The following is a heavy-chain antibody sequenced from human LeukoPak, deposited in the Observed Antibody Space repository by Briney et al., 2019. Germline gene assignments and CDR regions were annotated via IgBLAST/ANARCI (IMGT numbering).Heavy chain of an antibody. CDR1: AGSISSGTHY. V-gene: IGHV4-31*03. J-gene: IGHJ3*02. D-gene: IGHD1-26*01. Sequence: SQTLSLTCTVSAGSISSGTHYWSWIRQHPGKGLEWIGYIYYNGSTYYNLSLKSRVSISVNTSKNQFSLKLSSVTAADTAVYYCARWGAPRGFDIWGQGTMVTVSS. CDR3: ARWGAPRGFDI. CDR2: IYYNGST.